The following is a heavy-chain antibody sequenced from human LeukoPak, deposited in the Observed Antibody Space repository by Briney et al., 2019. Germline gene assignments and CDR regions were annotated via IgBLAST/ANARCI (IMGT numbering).Heavy chain of an antibody. D-gene: IGHD3-9*01. J-gene: IGHJ4*02. Sequence: ASGKVSSKASGYTFTSYGISWVRQAPGQGLEWMGWISAYNGNTNSAQKLQGRVTMTTDTSTSTAYMDLRSLRSDDTAVYYCARDQAATNTQVRFCLDWGQGTLVTVSS. CDR1: GYTFTSYG. V-gene: IGHV1-18*01. CDR3: ARDQAATNTQVRFCLD. CDR2: ISAYNGNT.